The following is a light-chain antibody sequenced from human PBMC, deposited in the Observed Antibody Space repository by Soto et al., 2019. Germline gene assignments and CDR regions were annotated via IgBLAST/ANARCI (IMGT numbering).Light chain of an antibody. CDR2: DVI. CDR3: CSYSDDYTFV. J-gene: IGLJ1*01. Sequence: QSALIQPRSVSGSPGQSVTISCTGTSSDVGVYNYVSWYRQHPGKAPKLMMYDVITRPSGVPDRFSGSRSGNTASLTISGLQSEAEADYYCCSYSDDYTFVFGSRTKLTVL. V-gene: IGLV2-11*01. CDR1: SSDVGVYNY.